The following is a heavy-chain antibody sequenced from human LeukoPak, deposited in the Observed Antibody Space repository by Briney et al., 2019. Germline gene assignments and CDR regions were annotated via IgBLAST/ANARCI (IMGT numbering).Heavy chain of an antibody. D-gene: IGHD3-10*01. J-gene: IGHJ4*02. Sequence: GGSLRLSCAASGFTFSNYAMSWVRQAPGKGLGWVSRISSSGDTTNYADSVKGRFTISRDNSKNTVYLQMNSLSAEDTAVYYCARGRNYGSGSYVFDYWGQGTLVTVSS. V-gene: IGHV3-23*01. CDR2: ISSSGDTT. CDR1: GFTFSNYA. CDR3: ARGRNYGSGSYVFDY.